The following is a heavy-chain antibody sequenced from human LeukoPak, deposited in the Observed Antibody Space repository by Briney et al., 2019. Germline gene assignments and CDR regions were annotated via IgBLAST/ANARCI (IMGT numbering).Heavy chain of an antibody. V-gene: IGHV1-2*02. D-gene: IGHD3-10*01. Sequence: GASVKVSCKASGYTFTGYYMHWVRQAPGQGLEWMGWINPNSGGTDYAQKFQGRVTMTRDTSISTAYMELSRLRSDDTALYYCATRYASGPIADYWGQGTLVTVSS. CDR3: ATRYASGPIADY. CDR2: INPNSGGT. J-gene: IGHJ4*02. CDR1: GYTFTGYY.